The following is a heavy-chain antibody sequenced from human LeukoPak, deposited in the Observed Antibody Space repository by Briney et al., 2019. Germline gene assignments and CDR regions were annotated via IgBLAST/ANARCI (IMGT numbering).Heavy chain of an antibody. J-gene: IGHJ5*02. CDR2: TTNSGATT. CDR3: AKDKEGATPSWFDP. V-gene: IGHV3-23*01. CDR1: GFTFSNYA. Sequence: GGSLRLSCAVSGFTFSNYAMAWVRQAPGKGLEWVSATTNSGATTYYADSVKGRFTISRDNSKNTLYLQMNSLRAEDTAIYYCAKDKEGATPSWFDPWGQGTLVTVSS. D-gene: IGHD1-26*01.